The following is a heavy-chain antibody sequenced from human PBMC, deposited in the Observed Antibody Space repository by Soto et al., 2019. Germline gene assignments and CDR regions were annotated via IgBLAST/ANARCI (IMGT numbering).Heavy chain of an antibody. CDR2: ISGGGDGT. CDR3: AKDRPTTSSSKMDV. Sequence: EVQLLESGGGLVQPGGSLRLSYAASGFTFSTYAMSWVRQAPGKGLEWVSTISGGGDGTYYADSVKGRFTISRDNSKNTMYLQMDSLRAEDTAVYYCAKDRPTTSSSKMDVWGKGTTVTVSS. D-gene: IGHD6-6*01. V-gene: IGHV3-23*01. CDR1: GFTFSTYA. J-gene: IGHJ6*04.